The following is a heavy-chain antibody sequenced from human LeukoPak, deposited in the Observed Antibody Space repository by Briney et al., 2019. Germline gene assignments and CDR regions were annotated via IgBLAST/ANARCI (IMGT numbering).Heavy chain of an antibody. CDR1: GFSLSTGGMR. J-gene: IGHJ3*02. CDR2: IDWDDDK. Sequence: KESGPALVKPTQTLTLTCTFSGFSLSTGGMRVSWIRQPPGKALEWLARIDWDDDKFYSTSLKTRLTISKDTSKNQVVLTMTNMDPVDTATYYCARNVATMRGWDAFDIWGQGTMVTVSS. D-gene: IGHD5-12*01. CDR3: ARNVATMRGWDAFDI. V-gene: IGHV2-70*04.